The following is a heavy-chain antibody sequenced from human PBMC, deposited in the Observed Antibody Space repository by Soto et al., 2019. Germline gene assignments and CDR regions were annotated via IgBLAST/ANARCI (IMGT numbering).Heavy chain of an antibody. Sequence: GGSLRLSRAASGISFTSYGKNLVRQAPGEGLERGSYISGSGSTIYYADSVKGRFTISRDNAKNSLYLQMNSLRAEDTAVYYCARANVLRYFDWLAAFDIWGQGTMVTVSS. CDR3: ARANVLRYFDWLAAFDI. CDR1: GISFTSYG. CDR2: ISGSGSTI. D-gene: IGHD3-9*01. V-gene: IGHV3-48*03. J-gene: IGHJ3*02.